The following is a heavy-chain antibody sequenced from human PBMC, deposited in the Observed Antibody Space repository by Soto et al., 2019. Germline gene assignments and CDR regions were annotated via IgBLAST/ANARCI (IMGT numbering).Heavy chain of an antibody. CDR3: ASYCSSTSCYAFNGMDV. J-gene: IGHJ6*04. Sequence: GASVKVSCTASGYTFTSYAMHWVRQAPGQRLEWMGWINAGNGNTKYSQKFQGRVTITRDTSASTAYMELSSLRSEDTAVYYCASYCSSTSCYAFNGMDVWGKGTTVTVSS. V-gene: IGHV1-3*01. CDR2: INAGNGNT. CDR1: GYTFTSYA. D-gene: IGHD2-2*01.